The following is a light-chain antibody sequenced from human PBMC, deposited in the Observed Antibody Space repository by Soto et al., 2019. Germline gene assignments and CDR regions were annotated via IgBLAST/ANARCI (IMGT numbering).Light chain of an antibody. J-gene: IGKJ1*01. CDR1: QSVSSSY. Sequence: ESVLTQSPGTLSLSPGEKATLSFRASQSVSSSYLAWYQQKPGQAPRLLIYGASSSATGIPDRLSGSGSGTDFTLTVSRLEPDYFAVYYCQQFCSSSWTVGQGTKVDIK. CDR2: GAS. V-gene: IGKV3-20*01. CDR3: QQFCSSSWT.